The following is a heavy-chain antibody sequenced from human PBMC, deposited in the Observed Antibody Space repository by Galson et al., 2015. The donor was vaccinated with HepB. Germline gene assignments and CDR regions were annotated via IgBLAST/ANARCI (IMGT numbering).Heavy chain of an antibody. CDR2: IIPILGIA. D-gene: IGHD3-22*01. Sequence: SVKVSCKASGGTFSSYTISWVRQAPGQGLEWMGRIIPILGIANYAQKFQGRAAITADKSTSTAYMELSSLRSEDTAVYYCARLGSTMNAFDIWGQGTMVTVSS. V-gene: IGHV1-69*02. CDR1: GGTFSSYT. CDR3: ARLGSTMNAFDI. J-gene: IGHJ3*02.